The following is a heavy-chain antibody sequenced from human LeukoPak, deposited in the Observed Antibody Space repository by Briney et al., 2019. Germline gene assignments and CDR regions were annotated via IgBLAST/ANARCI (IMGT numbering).Heavy chain of an antibody. CDR1: GFTFSSYS. CDR2: ISSSSSTI. J-gene: IGHJ6*03. V-gene: IGHV3-48*01. CDR3: ARKRAGYNLGYFYYMDV. Sequence: PGGSLRLCCAASGFTFSSYSMNWVRHAPGKGLERVSYISSSSSTIYYADSVKGRFTISRDNAKNSLYLQMNSLRAEDTAVYYCARKRAGYNLGYFYYMDVWGKGTTVTVSS. D-gene: IGHD5-24*01.